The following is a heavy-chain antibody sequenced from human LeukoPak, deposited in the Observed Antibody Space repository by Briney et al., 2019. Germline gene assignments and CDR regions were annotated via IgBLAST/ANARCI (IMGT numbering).Heavy chain of an antibody. Sequence: SETLFLTCIVSGGSISSGGHPWSWIRQSPGKGLEWIGYIYDSGSTFYNPFLKSRVTMSIDRSNNQFSLKLSSVTAADTAVYYCARESNINNWFDPWGQGTLVTVSS. J-gene: IGHJ5*02. D-gene: IGHD2/OR15-2a*01. CDR1: GGSISSGGHP. V-gene: IGHV4-30-2*06. CDR3: ARESNINNWFDP. CDR2: IYDSGST.